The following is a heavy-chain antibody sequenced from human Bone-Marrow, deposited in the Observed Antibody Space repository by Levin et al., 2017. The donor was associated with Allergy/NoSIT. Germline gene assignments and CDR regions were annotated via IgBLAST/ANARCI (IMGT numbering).Heavy chain of an antibody. V-gene: IGHV4-39*01. CDR3: ARHYRPYDYESALDI. Sequence: PSETLSLTCTVSGGSINSDNYYWGWVRQSPEKGLEWIGSFSFTGNTYYNPSLKSRVTISNQFSLRLDSVTAADTAVYYCARHYRPYDYESALDIWGQGTRVSVSS. CDR2: FSFTGNT. CDR1: GGSINSDNYY. D-gene: IGHD4-17*01. J-gene: IGHJ3*02.